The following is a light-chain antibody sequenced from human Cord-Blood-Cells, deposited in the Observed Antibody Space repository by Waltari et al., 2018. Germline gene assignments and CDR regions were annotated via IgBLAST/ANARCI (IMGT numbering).Light chain of an antibody. CDR1: RSHVGGYHY. CDR3: SSYTSSSTRRV. V-gene: IGLV2-14*01. J-gene: IGLJ3*02. CDR2: DVS. Sequence: QSALTQPASVSGSPGQSLTISCTGTRSHVGGYHYVSWYPQHPGNAPKLMIYDVSNRPSGVSNRFSGSKSGNTAALTISALQAEDDADYYCSSYTSSSTRRVFGGGTKLTVL.